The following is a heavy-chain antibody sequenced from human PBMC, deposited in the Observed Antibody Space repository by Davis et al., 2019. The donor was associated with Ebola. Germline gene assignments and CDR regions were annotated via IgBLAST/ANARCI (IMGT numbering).Heavy chain of an antibody. J-gene: IGHJ4*02. CDR3: ARTPQYTSYGSYFDY. CDR1: GGSFSGYY. V-gene: IGHV4-34*01. Sequence: SETLSLTCTVYGGSFSGYYWSWIRQPPGKGLEWIGQINHSGSTNYNPSLKSRVTISVDKSKNQFSLNVNSVTAADTAMYYCARTPQYTSYGSYFDYWGQGALVTVSS. D-gene: IGHD1-26*01. CDR2: INHSGST.